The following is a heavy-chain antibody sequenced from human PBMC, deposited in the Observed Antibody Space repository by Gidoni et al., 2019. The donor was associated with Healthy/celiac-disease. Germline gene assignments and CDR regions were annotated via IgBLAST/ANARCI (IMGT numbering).Heavy chain of an antibody. J-gene: IGHJ6*02. D-gene: IGHD6-13*01. CDR3: ARDIARYSSSWRPIMSGRGMDV. CDR2: IKQDGSEK. Sequence: EVQLVESGGGLVQPGGSLRLSCAASGFTFSSYWMSWVRQAPGKGLEWVANIKQDGSEKYYVDSVKGRFTISRDNAKNSLYLQMNSLRAEDTAVYYCARDIARYSSSWRPIMSGRGMDVWGQGTTVTVSS. V-gene: IGHV3-7*01. CDR1: GFTFSSYW.